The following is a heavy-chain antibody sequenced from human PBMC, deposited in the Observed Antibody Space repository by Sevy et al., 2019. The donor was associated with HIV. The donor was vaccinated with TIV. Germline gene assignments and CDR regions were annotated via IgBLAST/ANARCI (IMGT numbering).Heavy chain of an antibody. J-gene: IGHJ4*02. CDR1: GFTFSDYA. CDR3: ARKQFVHPFDY. D-gene: IGHD6-6*01. V-gene: IGHV3-30*04. CDR2: ISYHGRNQ. Sequence: GGSLRLSCAASGFTFSDYAIHWVRQAPGKGLEWLAVISYHGRNQFYADSVSGRFTISRDDSKNTVYLQMNSLRPDDTAGYYCARKQFVHPFDYWGQGTLVTVSS.